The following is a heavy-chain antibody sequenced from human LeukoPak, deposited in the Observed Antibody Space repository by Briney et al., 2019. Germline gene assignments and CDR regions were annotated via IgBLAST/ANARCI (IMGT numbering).Heavy chain of an antibody. CDR2: ISSSGSTI. J-gene: IGHJ5*02. CDR1: GFTFSDYY. Sequence: GGSLRLSCAASGFTFSDYYMSWIRQAPGKGLEWVSYISSSGSTIYYADSVKGRFTISRDNAKNSLYLQMNSLRAEDTAVYYCASWPRWFGDYPSFDPWGQGTLVTVSS. CDR3: ASWPRWFGDYPSFDP. D-gene: IGHD3-10*01. V-gene: IGHV3-11*01.